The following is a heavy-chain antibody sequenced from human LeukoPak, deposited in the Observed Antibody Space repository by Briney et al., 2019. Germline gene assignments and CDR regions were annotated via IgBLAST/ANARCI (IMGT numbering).Heavy chain of an antibody. D-gene: IGHD4-17*01. CDR1: GGSISSYY. J-gene: IGHJ5*02. Sequence: SETLSLTCTVSGGSISSYYWSWIRQPAGKGLEWIGRIYTSGSTNYNPSLKSRVTMSVDTSKNQFSLKLSSVTAADTAVYYCARDGRWGLRLTWFDPWGQGTLVTVSS. CDR3: ARDGRWGLRLTWFDP. CDR2: IYTSGST. V-gene: IGHV4-4*07.